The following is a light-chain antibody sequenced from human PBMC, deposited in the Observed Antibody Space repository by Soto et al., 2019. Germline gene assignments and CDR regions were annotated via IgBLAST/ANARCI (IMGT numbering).Light chain of an antibody. CDR3: QQFNTYPIT. V-gene: IGKV1-13*02. CDR2: NVS. Sequence: AIQLTQSPSSLSASVGDRVTITCRASQDIRAALAWYQQKPGKPPKLLIFNVSSLQSGVPSRFSGSGSGTDVTLTISSLQPEEFATYYCQQFNTYPITFGQGTRLEIK. CDR1: QDIRAA. J-gene: IGKJ5*01.